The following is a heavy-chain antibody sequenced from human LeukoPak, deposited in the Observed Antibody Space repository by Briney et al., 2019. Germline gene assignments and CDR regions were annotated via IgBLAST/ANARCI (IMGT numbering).Heavy chain of an antibody. Sequence: GGPLRLSCTASGFTLGDYAMSWVRQAPGKGLEWVSFIRSKAYGGTTEYAASVKGRFTISRDDSKSIAYLQMNSLKTEDTAVYYCTRYYCSGGSCNRARWFDPWGQGTLVTVSS. V-gene: IGHV3-49*04. CDR2: IRSKAYGGTT. J-gene: IGHJ5*02. CDR3: TRYYCSGGSCNRARWFDP. CDR1: GFTLGDYA. D-gene: IGHD2-15*01.